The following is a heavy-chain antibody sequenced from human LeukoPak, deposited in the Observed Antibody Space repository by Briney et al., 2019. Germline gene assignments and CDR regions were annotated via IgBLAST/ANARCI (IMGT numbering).Heavy chain of an antibody. CDR3: AKVFHGSGSYYNFFDY. V-gene: IGHV3-30*02. J-gene: IGHJ4*02. CDR2: IRNDGSNK. D-gene: IGHD3-10*01. CDR1: GFTFSSYG. Sequence: GSLRLSCAASGFTFSSYGMHWVRQAPGKGLEWVAFIRNDGSNKYYADSVKGRFTISRDNSKNTLYLQMNSLRAEDTAVYYCAKVFHGSGSYYNFFDYWGQGTLVTVSS.